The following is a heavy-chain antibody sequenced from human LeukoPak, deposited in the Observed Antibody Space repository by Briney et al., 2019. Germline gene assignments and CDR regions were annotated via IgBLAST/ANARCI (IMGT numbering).Heavy chain of an antibody. V-gene: IGHV3-64*01. J-gene: IGHJ4*02. CDR1: GFTFSSYA. CDR2: ISSNGGST. D-gene: IGHD6-13*01. CDR3: AKAGYSSSWYADY. Sequence: GGSLRLSCAASGFTFSSYAMHWVRQAPGKGLEYVSAISSNGGSTYYANSVKGRFTISRDNSKNTLYLQMGSLRAEDMAVYYCAKAGYSSSWYADYWGQGTLVTVSS.